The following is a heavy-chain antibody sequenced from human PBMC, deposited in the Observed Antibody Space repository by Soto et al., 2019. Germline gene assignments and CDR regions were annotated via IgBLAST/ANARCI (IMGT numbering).Heavy chain of an antibody. Sequence: EVQLVESGGGLVQPGGSLRLSCAASGFTFSSYSMNWVRQAPGKGLEWVSYISSSSSTIYYADSVKGRFTISRDNAKNSLYLQMNSRRDEDTAVYYCARTQQLVLCDYWGQGTLVTVSS. J-gene: IGHJ4*02. V-gene: IGHV3-48*02. CDR2: ISSSSSTI. CDR1: GFTFSSYS. D-gene: IGHD6-13*01. CDR3: ARTQQLVLCDY.